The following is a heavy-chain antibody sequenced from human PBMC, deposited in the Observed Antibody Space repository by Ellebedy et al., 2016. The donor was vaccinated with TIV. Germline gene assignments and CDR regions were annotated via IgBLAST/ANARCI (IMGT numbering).Heavy chain of an antibody. CDR2: IYYSGST. Sequence: SETLSLXCTVSGGSISSYYWSWIRQPPGKGLEWIGYIYYSGSTNYNPSLKSRVTISVDTSKNQFSLKLSSVTAADTAVYYCARGGLGDIVVVPAAMRPYYGMDVWGQGTTVTVSS. J-gene: IGHJ6*02. D-gene: IGHD2-2*01. V-gene: IGHV4-59*01. CDR1: GGSISSYY. CDR3: ARGGLGDIVVVPAAMRPYYGMDV.